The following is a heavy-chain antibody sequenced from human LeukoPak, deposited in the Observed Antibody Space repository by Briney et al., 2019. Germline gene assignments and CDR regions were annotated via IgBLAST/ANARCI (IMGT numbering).Heavy chain of an antibody. CDR3: ARQISDYYYYYIDV. CDR2: IYYSGNT. CDR1: GGSISSSNYY. V-gene: IGHV4-39*01. D-gene: IGHD3-10*01. Sequence: SETLSLTCSVSGGSISSSNYYWGWIRQPPGKGLEWIGTIYYSGNTYYNPSLESRVTISEDMSKNQFSLTLRSVTAADTAVYYCARQISDYYYYYIDVRGKGTTVTVSS. J-gene: IGHJ6*03.